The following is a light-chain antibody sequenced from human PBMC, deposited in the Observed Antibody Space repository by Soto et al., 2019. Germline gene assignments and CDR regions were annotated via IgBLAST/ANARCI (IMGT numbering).Light chain of an antibody. J-gene: IGKJ4*01. CDR1: QGISND. V-gene: IGKV1-17*01. CDR3: LPHNSYPLP. Sequence: DIQMTQPPSSLSASVGDRVTITCRATQGISNDLGWYQQKPAQAPKRLIYAASSLESGVPSRFSDSGSRTVFPLTISSLRREDFATYYCLPHNSYPLPFGGGTQGEIK. CDR2: AAS.